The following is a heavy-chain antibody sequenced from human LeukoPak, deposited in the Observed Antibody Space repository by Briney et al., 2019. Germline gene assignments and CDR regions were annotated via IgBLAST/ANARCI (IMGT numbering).Heavy chain of an antibody. Sequence: ASVNVSFTASGYTFTIYYMHWVRQAPGQGLEWMGIINPSSGSTSYAQKFQGRVTMTRDMSTSTVYKELSSLRSEDTAVYYCARDRVANYYDSSGYRSRSYAFDIWGQGTMVTVSS. D-gene: IGHD3-22*01. J-gene: IGHJ3*02. V-gene: IGHV1-46*01. CDR3: ARDRVANYYDSSGYRSRSYAFDI. CDR2: INPSSGST. CDR1: GYTFTIYY.